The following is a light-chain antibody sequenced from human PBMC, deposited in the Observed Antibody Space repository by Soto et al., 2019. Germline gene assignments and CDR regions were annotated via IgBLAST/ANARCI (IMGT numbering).Light chain of an antibody. J-gene: IGKJ3*01. CDR3: QQYGRSPLFT. CDR1: QSVSSSY. CDR2: GAS. Sequence: EIVLTQSPGTLSLSPGERATLSCRASQSVSSSYLAWYQQKPGQAPRLLIYGASSRATGIPDRFSGSGSGTDFTLTISRLEPEDFAVYYCQQYGRSPLFTLGPGTKLDIK. V-gene: IGKV3-20*01.